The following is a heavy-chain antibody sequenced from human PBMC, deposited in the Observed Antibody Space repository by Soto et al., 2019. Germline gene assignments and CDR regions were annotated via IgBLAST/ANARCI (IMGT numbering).Heavy chain of an antibody. V-gene: IGHV4-59*01. CDR3: AKTKEGGFDP. Sequence: QVQLQESGPGLVKPSETLSLTCTVSGDSISTYCWSWIRQPPGKGLEWMGYFHYSANTNYNPSLKSRITISVDTSKNQFSLKLTSVTAADTAVYYCAKTKEGGFDPWGQGILVTVSS. CDR1: GDSISTYC. D-gene: IGHD3-16*01. CDR2: FHYSANT. J-gene: IGHJ5*02.